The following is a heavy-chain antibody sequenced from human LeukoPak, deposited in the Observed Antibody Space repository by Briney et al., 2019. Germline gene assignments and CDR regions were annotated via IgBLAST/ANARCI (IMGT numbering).Heavy chain of an antibody. J-gene: IGHJ4*02. CDR3: AKDLKVMISYYFDY. Sequence: GGSLRLSCAASGFTFSSYAMSWVRQAPGKGLEWVSAISGSGGSTYYADSVTGRFTISRDNSKNTLYLQMHSLRAGDTAVYYCAKDLKVMISYYFDYWGQGTLVTVSS. V-gene: IGHV3-23*01. D-gene: IGHD3-16*01. CDR2: ISGSGGST. CDR1: GFTFSSYA.